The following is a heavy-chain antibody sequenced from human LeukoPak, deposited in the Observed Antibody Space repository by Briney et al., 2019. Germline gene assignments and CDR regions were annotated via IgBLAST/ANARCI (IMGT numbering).Heavy chain of an antibody. J-gene: IGHJ4*02. D-gene: IGHD1-26*01. CDR3: AKAPVGRASGGAYYFDY. CDR2: ISGSGGST. CDR1: GFTFSSYA. V-gene: IGHV3-23*01. Sequence: GGSLRLSCAASGFTFSSYAMSWVRQAPGKGLEWVSAISGSGGSTYYADSVKGRFTISRDNSKNTLYLQMNSLRAEDTAVYYCAKAPVGRASGGAYYFDYWGQGTLVTVSS.